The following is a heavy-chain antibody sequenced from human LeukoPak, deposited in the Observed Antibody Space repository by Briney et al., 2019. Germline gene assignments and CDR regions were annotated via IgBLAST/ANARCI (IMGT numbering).Heavy chain of an antibody. J-gene: IGHJ4*02. CDR2: ISYDGSNK. V-gene: IGHV3-30-3*01. CDR3: ARDDCSSTSCYKNFDY. Sequence: GGSLRLSCAASGFTFSSYAMHWVRQAPGKGLEWVAVISYDGSNKYYADSVKGRFTISRDNSKNTLYPQMNSLRAEDTAVYYCARDDCSSTSCYKNFDYWGQGTLVTVSS. D-gene: IGHD2-2*02. CDR1: GFTFSSYA.